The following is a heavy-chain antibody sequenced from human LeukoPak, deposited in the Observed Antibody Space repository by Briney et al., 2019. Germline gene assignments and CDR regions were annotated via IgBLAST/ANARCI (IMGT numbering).Heavy chain of an antibody. CDR1: GFTFSSYG. J-gene: IGHJ4*02. CDR3: AKDERFGEFTFDY. V-gene: IGHV3-30*18. D-gene: IGHD3-10*01. CDR2: ISYDGSNK. Sequence: PGRSLRLSCAASGFTFSSYGMHWVRQAPGKGLEWVAVISYDGSNKYYADSVKGRFTISRDNSKNTLYLQMNSLRAEDTAVYYCAKDERFGEFTFDYWGQGTLVTVSS.